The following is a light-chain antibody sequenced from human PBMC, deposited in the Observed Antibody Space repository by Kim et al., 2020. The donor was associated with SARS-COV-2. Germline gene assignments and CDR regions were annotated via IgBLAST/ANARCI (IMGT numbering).Light chain of an antibody. CDR2: DVS. V-gene: IGLV2-8*01. CDR3: SSYAGRA. J-gene: IGLJ2*01. CDR1: SSDFGGYNY. Sequence: QSALTQPPSASGSPGQSVTISCTGTSSDFGGYNYVSWYQQHPGKAPKLMIYDVSKRPSGVPDRFSGSKSGNTASLTVSGHQAEDEADYYCSSYAGRAFGGGTQLTVL.